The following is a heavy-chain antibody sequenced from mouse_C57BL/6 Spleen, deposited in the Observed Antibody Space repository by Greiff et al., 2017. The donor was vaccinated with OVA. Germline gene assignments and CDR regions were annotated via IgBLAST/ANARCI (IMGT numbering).Heavy chain of an antibody. Sequence: VQLQQPGAELVKPGASVKLSCKASGYTFTSYWMQWVKQRPGQGLEWIGEIDPSDSYTTYNQKFTGKATLTVDTSSSTAYMQLSSLTSEDSAVYYCARGLREPRSSFAYWGQGTLVTVSA. D-gene: IGHD2-4*01. V-gene: IGHV1-50*01. CDR3: ARGLREPRSSFAY. CDR2: IDPSDSYT. J-gene: IGHJ3*01. CDR1: GYTFTSYW.